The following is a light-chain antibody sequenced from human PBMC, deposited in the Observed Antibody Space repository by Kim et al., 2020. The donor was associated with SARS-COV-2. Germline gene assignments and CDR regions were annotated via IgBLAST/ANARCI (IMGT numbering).Light chain of an antibody. CDR1: QSISSY. Sequence: AVGDRVTITCRASQSISSYLNWYQQKPGKAPKLLIYAASCLQSGVPSRFSGSGSGTDFTLTISSLQPEDFATYYCQQSYSTPSVTFGQGTRLEIK. V-gene: IGKV1-39*01. J-gene: IGKJ5*01. CDR3: QQSYSTPSVT. CDR2: AAS.